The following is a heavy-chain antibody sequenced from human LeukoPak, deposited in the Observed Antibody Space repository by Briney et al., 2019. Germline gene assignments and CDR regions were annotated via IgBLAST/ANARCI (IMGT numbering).Heavy chain of an antibody. CDR2: IYYSGST. D-gene: IGHD3-9*01. CDR3: ARDISLRYFDWPNDWFDP. CDR1: GGSISSGGYY. Sequence: SEALSLTCTVSGGSISSGGYYWSWIRQHPGKGLEWIGYIYYSGSTYYNPSLKSRVTISVDTSKNQFSLKLSSVTAADTAVYYCARDISLRYFDWPNDWFDPWGQGTLVTVSS. V-gene: IGHV4-31*03. J-gene: IGHJ5*02.